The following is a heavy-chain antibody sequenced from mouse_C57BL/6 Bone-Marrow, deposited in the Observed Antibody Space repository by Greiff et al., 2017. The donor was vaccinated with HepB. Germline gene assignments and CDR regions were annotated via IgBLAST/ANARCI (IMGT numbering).Heavy chain of an antibody. V-gene: IGHV1-82*01. D-gene: IGHD2-4*01. CDR3: AKIYYDYDGEN. J-gene: IGHJ3*01. Sequence: QVQLKESGPELVKPGASVKISCKASGYAFSSSWMNWVKQRPGKGLEWIGRIYPGDGDTNYNGKFKGKATLTADKSSSTAYMQLSSLTSEDSAVYFCAKIYYDYDGENWGQGTLVTVSA. CDR2: IYPGDGDT. CDR1: GYAFSSSW.